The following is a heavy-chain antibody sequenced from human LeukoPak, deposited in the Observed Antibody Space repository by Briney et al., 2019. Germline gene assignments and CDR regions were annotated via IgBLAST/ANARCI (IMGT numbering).Heavy chain of an antibody. J-gene: IGHJ3*02. Sequence: GGSLRLSCAASGLTVSSNYMSWVRQAPGKGLEWVSVIYSGGSTYYADSVKGRFTISRDNSKNTLYLQMNSLRAEDTAVYYCARGSGLAAFDIWGQGTMVTVSS. D-gene: IGHD3-3*01. V-gene: IGHV3-53*01. CDR2: IYSGGST. CDR3: ARGSGLAAFDI. CDR1: GLTVSSNY.